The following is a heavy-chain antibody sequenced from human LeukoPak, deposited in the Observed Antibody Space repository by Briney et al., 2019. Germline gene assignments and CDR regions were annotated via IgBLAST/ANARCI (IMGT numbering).Heavy chain of an antibody. Sequence: SETLSLTCTVSGGSISSYYWSWIRQPPGKGLEWIGYIYYSGSTSYNPSLKSRVTISVDTSKNQFSLKLSSVTAADTAVYYCARTHYDFWSGSLAWFDPWGQGTLVTVSS. CDR3: ARTHYDFWSGSLAWFDP. V-gene: IGHV4-59*08. CDR2: IYYSGST. D-gene: IGHD3-3*01. CDR1: GGSISSYY. J-gene: IGHJ5*02.